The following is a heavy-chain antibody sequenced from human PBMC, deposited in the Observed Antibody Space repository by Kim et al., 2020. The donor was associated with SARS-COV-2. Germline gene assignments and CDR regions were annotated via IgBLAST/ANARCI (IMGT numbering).Heavy chain of an antibody. V-gene: IGHV3-33*01. Sequence: YADSGKGRFTISRDNAKHTLYLQMNSLGAEDTAVYYCARTLVLSGYYGMDVWGQGTTVTVSS. D-gene: IGHD3-10*01. CDR3: ARTLVLSGYYGMDV. J-gene: IGHJ6*02.